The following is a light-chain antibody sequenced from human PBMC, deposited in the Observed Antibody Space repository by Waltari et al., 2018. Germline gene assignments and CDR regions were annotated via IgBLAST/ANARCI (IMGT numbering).Light chain of an antibody. CDR1: QSLLHSNGYNY. V-gene: IGKV2-28*01. CDR3: MQALPPPWT. Sequence: DRGMTQSPRSLPVTPGEPASISCRARQSLLHSNGYNYGDWYLQKTGQSPQLLIYLGSNRASGVPDRFRGRGSGTEFPLQLSRVAAEDVGVYYCMQALPPPWTFGQGTKVEIK. J-gene: IGKJ1*01. CDR2: LGS.